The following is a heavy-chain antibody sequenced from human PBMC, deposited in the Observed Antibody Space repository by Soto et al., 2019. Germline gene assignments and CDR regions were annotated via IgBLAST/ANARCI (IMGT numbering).Heavy chain of an antibody. CDR3: ARTDDSNGYANEFDS. CDR1: GRSITTYY. Sequence: QVVLQESGPGLVKPSETLSLTCSVSGRSITTYYWSWVRQPPGKGREWIGYIYDNGITSQNPSLKSRVTMSADTSQNQFSLKLTSVTGADTAVYYCARTDDSNGYANEFDSWGQGILVTVAS. V-gene: IGHV4-59*12. CDR2: IYDNGIT. J-gene: IGHJ4*02. D-gene: IGHD6-19*01.